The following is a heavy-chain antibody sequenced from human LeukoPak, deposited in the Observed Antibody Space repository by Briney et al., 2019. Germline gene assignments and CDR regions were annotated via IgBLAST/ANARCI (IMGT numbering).Heavy chain of an antibody. V-gene: IGHV2-5*02. CDR3: AHTGLKEMATIYDYFDY. J-gene: IGHJ4*02. CDR2: IYWDDDK. CDR1: GFSLSTSGVG. Sequence: SGPTLVKPTQTLTLTCTFSGFSLSTSGVGVGWIRQPPGKALEWLALIYWDDDKRYSPSLKSRLTITEDTSKNQVVLTMTNMDPVDTATYYCAHTGLKEMATIYDYFDYWGQGTLVTVSS. D-gene: IGHD5-24*01.